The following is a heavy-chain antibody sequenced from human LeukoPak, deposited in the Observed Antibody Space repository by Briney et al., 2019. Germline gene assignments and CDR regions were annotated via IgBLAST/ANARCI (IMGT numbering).Heavy chain of an antibody. CDR2: IGSSSSAL. Sequence: PGGSLRLSCVASGFAFNTYGVNWVRQAPGKGLEWVSYIGSSSSALYYADSVKGRFTISRDNAKNSLYLQMNSLRADDTAVYYCASLPGVTTISKSYYYYMDVWGKGTTVTVSS. D-gene: IGHD4-11*01. CDR1: GFAFNTYG. V-gene: IGHV3-48*01. J-gene: IGHJ6*03. CDR3: ASLPGVTTISKSYYYYMDV.